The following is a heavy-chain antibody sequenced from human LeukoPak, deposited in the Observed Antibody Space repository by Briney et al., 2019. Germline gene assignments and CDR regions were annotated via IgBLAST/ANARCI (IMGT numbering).Heavy chain of an antibody. CDR2: IKPSGDST. V-gene: IGHV1-46*01. D-gene: IGHD1-26*01. CDR3: AREGIVGAPRFHY. CDR1: GYTFTSYY. Sequence: ASVKVSCKASGYTFTSYYMHWVRQAPGQGLEWMGIIKPSGDSTTYAQKFQGRVTMTRDTSTSTVYMELSSLSSEDTAVYYCAREGIVGAPRFHYWGQGTLVTVPS. J-gene: IGHJ4*02.